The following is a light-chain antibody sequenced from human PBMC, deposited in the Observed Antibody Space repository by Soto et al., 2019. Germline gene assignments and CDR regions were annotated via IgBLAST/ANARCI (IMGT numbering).Light chain of an antibody. J-gene: IGKJ4*01. CDR1: QSVSSSY. CDR3: QQCGTSPLT. CDR2: GAS. V-gene: IGKV3-20*01. Sequence: EIVLTQSPGTLSFSPGERATLSCRASQSVSSSYLAWYQQKPGQAPRLLIYGASSRANGIPDRFSGSGSGTDFTLTISRLEPEEFAVYYCQQCGTSPLTFGGGTKVDIQ.